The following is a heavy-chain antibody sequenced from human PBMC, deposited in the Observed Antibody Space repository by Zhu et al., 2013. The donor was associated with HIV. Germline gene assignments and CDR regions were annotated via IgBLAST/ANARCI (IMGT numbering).Heavy chain of an antibody. CDR2: ISPYNGNT. Sequence: QVQLVQSGAEVKKPGASVKVSCKASGYTFTSYGISRVRQAPGQGLEWMGWISPYNGNTIYAQKLQGRVTMTTDTSTRAAYLELGSLRSDDSAVYYCARVQSLSGAFDLWGQGTMVTVSS. J-gene: IGHJ3*01. V-gene: IGHV1-18*01. CDR1: GYTFTSYG. CDR3: ARVQSLSGAFDL.